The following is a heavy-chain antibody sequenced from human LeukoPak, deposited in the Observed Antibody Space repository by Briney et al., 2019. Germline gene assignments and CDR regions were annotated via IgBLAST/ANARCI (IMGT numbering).Heavy chain of an antibody. J-gene: IGHJ4*02. D-gene: IGHD3-22*01. Sequence: PSETLSLTCTVSGGSIGNNNYYWGWIRQPPGKGLEWIGSIYYSGNTYYNPSLESRVTISVDTSKNQFSLKLSSVTAADAAVYYCARDTDSSGADYWGQGTLVTVSS. CDR2: IYYSGNT. CDR3: ARDTDSSGADY. CDR1: GGSIGNNNYY. V-gene: IGHV4-39*07.